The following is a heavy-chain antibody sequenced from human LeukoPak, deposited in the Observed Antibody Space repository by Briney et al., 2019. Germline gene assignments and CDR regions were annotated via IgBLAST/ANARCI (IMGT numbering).Heavy chain of an antibody. D-gene: IGHD3-10*01. J-gene: IGHJ4*02. Sequence: EASVKVSCKASGGTFSSYAISWVRQAPGQGLEWMGGIIPIFGTANYAQKFQGRVTITADKSTSTAYMELSSLRSEDTAVYYCARGARAIYGEYYFDYWGQGTLVTVSS. CDR3: ARGARAIYGEYYFDY. CDR1: GGTFSSYA. CDR2: IIPIFGTA. V-gene: IGHV1-69*06.